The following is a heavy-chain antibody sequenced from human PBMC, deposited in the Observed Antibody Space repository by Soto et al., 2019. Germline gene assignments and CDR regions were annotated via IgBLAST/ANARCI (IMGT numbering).Heavy chain of an antibody. V-gene: IGHV1-69*01. CDR3: ARVDGSGYYYAY. Sequence: QVQLVQSGAEVKKPGSSVKVSCKASGGTFSTYTISWVRQAPGQGLEWMGGIIPIFGPVDYAQKFQGRVTITADESTSTAYMELSSLRSEDTAVYYCARVDGSGYYYAYWGQGTLVTVSS. J-gene: IGHJ4*02. CDR2: IIPIFGPV. CDR1: GGTFSTYT. D-gene: IGHD3-22*01.